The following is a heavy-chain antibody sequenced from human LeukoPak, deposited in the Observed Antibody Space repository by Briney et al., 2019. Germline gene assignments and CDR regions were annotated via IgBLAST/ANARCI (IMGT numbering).Heavy chain of an antibody. CDR2: SSLSGDDT. J-gene: IGHJ4*02. V-gene: IGHV3-23*01. D-gene: IGHD1-26*01. CDR1: GFNTNKYA. CDR3: AKGGGSGSYFLYFDY. Sequence: GGSLRLSCAASGFNTNKYAMTWVRQAPGKGLEWVSGSSLSGDDTYYADSVKGRFIISTDDSKNTLYLQMNSLRVEDTAVYYCAKGGGSGSYFLYFDYWGQGTLVTVSS.